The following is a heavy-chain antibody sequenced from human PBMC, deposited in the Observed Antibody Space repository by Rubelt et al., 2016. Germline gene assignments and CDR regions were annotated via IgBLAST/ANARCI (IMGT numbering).Heavy chain of an antibody. CDR3: ASSTVTNRYWYFDL. V-gene: IGHV4-59*08. Sequence: QVHLQESGPELVRPSETLSLTCAVSGGSISSYYWSWIRQPPGKGLEWIGYVYYSGSTNYNPSLKSRITISVDTSENHFSLRPGFVTAADTAVYYCASSTVTNRYWYFDLWGRGTLVTVSS. CDR1: GGSISSYY. J-gene: IGHJ2*01. D-gene: IGHD4-17*01. CDR2: VYYSGST.